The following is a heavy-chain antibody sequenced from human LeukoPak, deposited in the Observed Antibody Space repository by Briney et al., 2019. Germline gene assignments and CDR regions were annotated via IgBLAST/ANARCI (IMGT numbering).Heavy chain of an antibody. CDR1: GFTVSSNY. Sequence: GSLRLSCAASGFTVSSNYMSWIRQPPGKGLEWIGEINHSGSTNYNPSLKSRVTISVDTSKNQFSLKLSSVTAADTAVYYCARVLIAVAGTVDYWGQGTLVTVSS. CDR2: INHSGST. J-gene: IGHJ4*02. D-gene: IGHD6-19*01. CDR3: ARVLIAVAGTVDY. V-gene: IGHV4-34*01.